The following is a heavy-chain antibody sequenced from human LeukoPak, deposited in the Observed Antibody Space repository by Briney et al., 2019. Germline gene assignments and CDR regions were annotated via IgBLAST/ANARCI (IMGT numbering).Heavy chain of an antibody. CDR3: ARAGIAALADYYYYYGMDV. D-gene: IGHD6-13*01. CDR1: GGSISSYY. CDR2: IYYSGST. V-gene: IGHV4-59*01. J-gene: IGHJ6*02. Sequence: SETLSLTCTVSGGSISSYYWSWIRQPPGKGLEWIGYIYYSGSTNYNPSLKSRVTISVDTSKNQFSLKLSSVTAADTAVYYCARAGIAALADYYYYYGMDVWGQGTTVTVSS.